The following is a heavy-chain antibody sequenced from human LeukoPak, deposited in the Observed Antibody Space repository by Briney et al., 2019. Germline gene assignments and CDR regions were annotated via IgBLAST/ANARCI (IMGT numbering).Heavy chain of an antibody. V-gene: IGHV3-23*01. CDR3: AREGYCSSTSCQYGMDV. CDR2: ISGSGGST. D-gene: IGHD2-2*01. Sequence: GGSLRLSCAASGFTFSSYAMSWVRQAPGKGLEWVSAISGSGGSTYYADSVKGRFTISRDNSKSTLYLQMNSLRAEDTAVYYCAREGYCSSTSCQYGMDVWGQGTTVTVSS. J-gene: IGHJ6*02. CDR1: GFTFSSYA.